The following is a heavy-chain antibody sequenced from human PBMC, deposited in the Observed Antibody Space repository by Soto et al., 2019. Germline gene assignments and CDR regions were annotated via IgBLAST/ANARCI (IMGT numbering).Heavy chain of an antibody. V-gene: IGHV1-3*01. CDR1: GYTFTSHA. D-gene: IGHD1-1*01. CDR3: AKRTGRYLDY. J-gene: IGHJ4*02. CDR2: INVGNGNT. Sequence: QVQLVQSGTEVKKSGASMKISCKASGYTFTSHAVHWVRQTPGQRLEWIGWINVGNGNTKYSQTFQGRVTITRDTSAITGYMELSSLGSEDTAVYYCAKRTGRYLDYWGQGTLVTVSS.